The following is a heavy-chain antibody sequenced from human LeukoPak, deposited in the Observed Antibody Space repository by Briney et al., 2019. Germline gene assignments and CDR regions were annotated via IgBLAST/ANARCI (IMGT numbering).Heavy chain of an antibody. CDR1: GFTFSSYA. Sequence: GGSLRLSCAASGFTFSSYAMSWVRQAPGKGLEWVSSISGSGTSTFYADSVMGHITISRDNSKNTLSLQMNSLRAEDTAIYYCAKEVCSSGGSCPLDYRGQGTLVTVSS. J-gene: IGHJ4*02. D-gene: IGHD2-15*01. CDR2: ISGSGTST. CDR3: AKEVCSSGGSCPLDY. V-gene: IGHV3-23*01.